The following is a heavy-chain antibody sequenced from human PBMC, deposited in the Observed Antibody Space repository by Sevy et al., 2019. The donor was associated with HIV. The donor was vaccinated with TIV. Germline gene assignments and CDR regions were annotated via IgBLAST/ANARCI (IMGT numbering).Heavy chain of an antibody. CDR2: ISAYNGNT. V-gene: IGHV1-18*01. D-gene: IGHD3-10*01. Sequence: ASVKVSCKASGYTFTSYGISWVRQAPGQGLEWMGWISAYNGNTNYAQKLQGRVTMTTDTSTSTAYMELRSLRSDDTAVYYCARDWEEVGYHGGMDVWGQGTTVTVSS. CDR3: ARDWEEVGYHGGMDV. J-gene: IGHJ6*02. CDR1: GYTFTSYG.